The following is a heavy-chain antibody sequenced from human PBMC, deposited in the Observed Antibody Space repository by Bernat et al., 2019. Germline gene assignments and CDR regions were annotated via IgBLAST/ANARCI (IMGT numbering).Heavy chain of an antibody. CDR1: GYTFVNYA. Sequence: QVQLVQSGAEVKKPGASLKVSCKASGYTFVNYAITWVRQAPGQGLEWMGWNNVYNGNTKFAQKLQGRVTMTTDTSTSTAYMELSSLGSDDTAVYYCARDRVYCSGGTCYFLLDYWGQGTLVTVSS. V-gene: IGHV1-18*01. J-gene: IGHJ4*02. CDR3: ARDRVYCSGGTCYFLLDY. CDR2: NNVYNGNT. D-gene: IGHD2-15*01.